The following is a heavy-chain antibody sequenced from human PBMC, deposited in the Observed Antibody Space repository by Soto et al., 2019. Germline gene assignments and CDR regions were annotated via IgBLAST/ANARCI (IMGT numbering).Heavy chain of an antibody. CDR3: AMDRHGRITNFGVVTPIDY. CDR1: GYTFTSYG. CDR2: ISAYNGNT. Sequence: QVQLVQSGAEVKKPGASVKVSCKASGYTFTSYGISWVRQAPGQGLEWMGWISAYNGNTNYAQKLQGRVTMTTVTSTSTAYMELSGLRSDDTAVYYCAMDRHGRITNFGVVTPIDYWGQGTLVIVSS. V-gene: IGHV1-18*01. D-gene: IGHD3-3*01. J-gene: IGHJ4*02.